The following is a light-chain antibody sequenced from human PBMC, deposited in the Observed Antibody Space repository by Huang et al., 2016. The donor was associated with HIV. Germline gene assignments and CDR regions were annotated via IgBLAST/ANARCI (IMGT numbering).Light chain of an antibody. CDR1: QGISNS. V-gene: IGKV1-NL1*01. J-gene: IGKJ1*01. CDR3: QQYYTTPWT. Sequence: DIQMTQSPSSLSASAGDRVTITCRASQGISNSLAWYQQKEGKAPELLLYAASTLETGVPSSFSGVGSGTEYTLTVCGLQPEDFATYYCQQYYTTPWTFGQGTRVEIK. CDR2: AAS.